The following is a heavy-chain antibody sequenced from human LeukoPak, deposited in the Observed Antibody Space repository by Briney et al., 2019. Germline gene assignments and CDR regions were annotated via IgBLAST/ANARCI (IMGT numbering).Heavy chain of an antibody. CDR2: ISSGSTI. CDR3: ARESIAVAGAPFDY. D-gene: IGHD6-19*01. Sequence: GGSLRLSCAASGCTFSSYEMNWVRQAPGKGLEWVSYISSGSTIYDADSVKGRFTISRDNAKNSLYLQMNSLRAEDTAVYYCARESIAVAGAPFDYWGQGTLVTVSS. V-gene: IGHV3-48*03. J-gene: IGHJ4*02. CDR1: GCTFSSYE.